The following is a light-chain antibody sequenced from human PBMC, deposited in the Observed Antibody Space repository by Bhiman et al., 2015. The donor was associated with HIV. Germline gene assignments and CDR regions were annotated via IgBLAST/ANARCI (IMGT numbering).Light chain of an antibody. CDR3: QVWDSSSGYVV. J-gene: IGLJ2*01. Sequence: SYVLTQPLSVSVAPGKTARITCGGNNIGSKSVHWYQQKPGQAPVLVIDYDTDRPSGIPERFSGSNSGNTATLTINRVEAGDEADYYCQVWDSSSGYVVFGGGTKLTVL. CDR1: NIGSKS. V-gene: IGLV3-21*04. CDR2: YDT.